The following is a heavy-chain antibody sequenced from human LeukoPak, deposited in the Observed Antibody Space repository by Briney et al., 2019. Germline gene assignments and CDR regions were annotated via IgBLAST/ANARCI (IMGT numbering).Heavy chain of an antibody. CDR3: ATQLQATAMFDY. D-gene: IGHD5-18*01. V-gene: IGHV3-48*03. CDR2: ISSSGSTI. Sequence: GGSLRLSCAASGFTFSSYEMNWVRQAPGKGLEWVSYISSSGSTIYYADSVKGRFTISRDNAKNSLYLQMNSLRAEDTAVYYCATQLQATAMFDYWGQGTLVTVSS. CDR1: GFTFSSYE. J-gene: IGHJ4*02.